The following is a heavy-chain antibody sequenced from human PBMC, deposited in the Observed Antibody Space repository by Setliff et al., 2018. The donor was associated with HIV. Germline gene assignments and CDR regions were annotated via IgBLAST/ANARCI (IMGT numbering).Heavy chain of an antibody. D-gene: IGHD6-19*01. CDR2: IWYDGSDK. CDR1: GFTFTTYW. CDR3: VDC. J-gene: IGHJ4*02. Sequence: LSLSCAASGFTFTTYWMHWVRQAPGKGLEWVTVIWYDGSDKYYADSVKGRFTISTDNSKKTLSLQMNSLRAVTVRNVAAVDCWGQGTLVTVSS. V-gene: IGHV3-33*08.